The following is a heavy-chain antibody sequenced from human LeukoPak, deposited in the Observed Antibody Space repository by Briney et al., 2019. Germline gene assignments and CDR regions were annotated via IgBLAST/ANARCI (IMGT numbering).Heavy chain of an antibody. CDR2: INQDGREQ. CDR1: GFTFSDYW. CDR3: TGGALDY. J-gene: IGHJ4*02. Sequence: QTGGSLRLSCAASGFTFSDYWMSWVRQAPGQGLEWVAKINQDGREQHFVDSVKGRFTISRDNATNSLFLQMDSLRAEDTAVYYCTGGALDYWGQGALVTVSS. V-gene: IGHV3-7*04.